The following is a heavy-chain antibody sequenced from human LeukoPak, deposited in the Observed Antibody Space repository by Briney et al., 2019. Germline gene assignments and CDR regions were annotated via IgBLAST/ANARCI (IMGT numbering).Heavy chain of an antibody. CDR2: INYDGSSP. CDR3: SRSTVSLVD. D-gene: IGHD4-17*01. Sequence: GGSLRLSCAASGFTFSNYWMHWVRQAPGKGLVWVSHINYDGSSPTYADSVKGRVTISRDNAKNTLYLQMNSLRVEDTAVYYCSRSTVSLVDWGQGTLVTVSS. V-gene: IGHV3-74*01. CDR1: GFTFSNYW. J-gene: IGHJ4*02.